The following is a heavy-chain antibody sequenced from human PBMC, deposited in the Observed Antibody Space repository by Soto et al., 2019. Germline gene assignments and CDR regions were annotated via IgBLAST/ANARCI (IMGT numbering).Heavy chain of an antibody. D-gene: IGHD3-10*01. J-gene: IGHJ5*02. CDR1: GFTLSNYG. CDR2: IWYEGTTK. CDR3: ARDVGSSGSSSWFDP. V-gene: IGHV3-33*07. Sequence: QPGGSLCLSCVASGFTLSNYGLYWVRQAPGKGLEWIALIWYEGTTKYYTDSMKGRFSISRDQSKSTLYLQVNSLRAEDTAAYYSARDVGSSGSSSWFDPWGQGTLVNVSS.